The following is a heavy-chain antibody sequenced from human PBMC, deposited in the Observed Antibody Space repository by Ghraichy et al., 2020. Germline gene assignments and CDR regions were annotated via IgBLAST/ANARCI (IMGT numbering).Heavy chain of an antibody. CDR3: ARGRQGDLVIPTY. CDR2: IYHSGTT. V-gene: IGHV4-38-2*02. CDR1: GYSISNNYY. J-gene: IGHJ4*02. D-gene: IGHD3-9*01. Sequence: SETLSLTCTVSGYSISNNYYWCWIRQPPGKGLEWIGTIYHSGTTYYNPSLKSRVTISVDTAKNQFLLKFRSVAAADTDVYYCARGRQGDLVIPTYWGQGTLVTVSS.